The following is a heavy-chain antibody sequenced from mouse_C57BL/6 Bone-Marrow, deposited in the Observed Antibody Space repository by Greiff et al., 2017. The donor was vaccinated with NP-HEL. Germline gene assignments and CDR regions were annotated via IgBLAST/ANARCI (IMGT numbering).Heavy chain of an antibody. CDR1: GYTFTSYW. J-gene: IGHJ1*03. Sequence: QVQLQQPGAELVKPGASVKLSCKASGYTFTSYWMQWVKQRPGQGLEWIGRIDPSDSYTNYNQKFKGKATLTVDTSSRTAYMQLSSLTSEDCAVYDCARDGSSRDWYFDVWGRGTTATVTA. CDR2: IDPSDSYT. D-gene: IGHD1-1*01. V-gene: IGHV1-50*01. CDR3: ARDGSSRDWYFDV.